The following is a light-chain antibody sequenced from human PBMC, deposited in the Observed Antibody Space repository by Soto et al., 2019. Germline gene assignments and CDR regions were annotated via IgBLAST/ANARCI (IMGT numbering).Light chain of an antibody. CDR2: GAS. CDR3: QQYGSSGT. Sequence: EIVMTQSPATLSVSPWERATLSCRASQSVSSNLAWYQQKPGQAPRLLIYGASNRATGTPDRFSGSGSGTDFTLTISRLEPEDFAVYYCQQYGSSGTFGQGTKV. J-gene: IGKJ1*01. CDR1: QSVSSN. V-gene: IGKV3-20*01.